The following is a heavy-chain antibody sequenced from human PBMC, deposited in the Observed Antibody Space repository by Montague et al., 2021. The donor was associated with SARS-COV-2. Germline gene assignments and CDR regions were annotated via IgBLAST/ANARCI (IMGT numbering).Heavy chain of an antibody. CDR3: AIHPVWQQLST. D-gene: IGHD6-13*01. CDR2: IHHSGGS. V-gene: IGHV4-4*02. J-gene: IGHJ4*02. Sequence: SETLSLTCAVSGASISNAFWWSWVRQPPGKGLEWIAEIHHSGGSNYNPSLASRVTISLDYSKNQLSLMLSSVTATDTALYYCAIHPVWQQLSTWGQGTLVSVSS. CDR1: GASISNAFW.